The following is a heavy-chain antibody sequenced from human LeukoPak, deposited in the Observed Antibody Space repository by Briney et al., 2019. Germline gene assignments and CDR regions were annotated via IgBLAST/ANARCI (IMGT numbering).Heavy chain of an antibody. CDR3: ARFRDYGEYIFDS. Sequence: GESLKISCEGSGYSFTTYWIGWVRQMPGKGLEWMGLIDPRDSNTRYSPSFQGQVTISADKSISTAYLQWSSLKASDSAMYYCARFRDYGEYIFDSWGQGTLVSVSS. CDR2: IDPRDSNT. V-gene: IGHV5-51*01. J-gene: IGHJ4*02. D-gene: IGHD4-17*01. CDR1: GYSFTTYW.